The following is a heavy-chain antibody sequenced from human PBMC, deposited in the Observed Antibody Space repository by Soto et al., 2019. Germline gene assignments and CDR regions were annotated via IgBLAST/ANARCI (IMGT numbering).Heavy chain of an antibody. Sequence: ESGGGLVKPGGSLRLSCAASGFTFSSYSMNWVRQAPGKGLEWVSSISSSSSYIYYADSVKGRFTISRDNAKNSLYLQMNSLRAEDTAVYYCARDMVTVDAFDIWGQGTMVTVSS. J-gene: IGHJ3*02. CDR2: ISSSSSYI. V-gene: IGHV3-21*01. CDR1: GFTFSSYS. CDR3: ARDMVTVDAFDI. D-gene: IGHD3-10*01.